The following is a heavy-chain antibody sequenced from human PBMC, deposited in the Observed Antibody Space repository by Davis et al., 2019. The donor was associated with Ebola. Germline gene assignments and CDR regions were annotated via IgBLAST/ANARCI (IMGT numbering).Heavy chain of an antibody. CDR3: ARGRILEVGWFDP. CDR2: IIPIFGTA. J-gene: IGHJ5*02. D-gene: IGHD3-3*01. V-gene: IGHV1-69*06. CDR1: GGTFSSYA. Sequence: SVKVSCKASGGTFSSYAISWVRQAPGQGLEWMGRIIPIFGTANYAQKFQGRVTITADKSTSTAYMELSRLRSEDTAVYYCARGRILEVGWFDPWGQGTLVTVSS.